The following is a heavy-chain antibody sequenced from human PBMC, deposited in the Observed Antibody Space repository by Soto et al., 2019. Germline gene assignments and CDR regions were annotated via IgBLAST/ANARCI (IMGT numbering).Heavy chain of an antibody. CDR2: IYPGDSDT. CDR1: GYSFTSYW. Sequence: GESLKISCKGSGYSFTSYWIGWVCQMPGKGLEWMGIIYPGDSDTRYSPSFQGQVTISADKSISTAYLQWSSLKASDTAMYYCSGGCGGNYYDSSGYYPLIYYYGMDVWGQGTTVTVSS. J-gene: IGHJ6*02. CDR3: SGGCGGNYYDSSGYYPLIYYYGMDV. V-gene: IGHV5-51*01. D-gene: IGHD3-22*01.